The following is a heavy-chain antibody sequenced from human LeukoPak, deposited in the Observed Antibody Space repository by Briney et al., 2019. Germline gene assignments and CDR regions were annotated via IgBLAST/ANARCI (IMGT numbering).Heavy chain of an antibody. CDR3: AKDSTHQRITVVRGIFDC. J-gene: IGHJ4*02. D-gene: IGHD3-10*01. CDR1: GGSISSYY. Sequence: SETLSLTCTVSGGSISSYYWSWIRQPPGKGLEWIGYIYYSGSTNYNPSLKSRVTISVDTSKNQFSLKLSSVTAADTALYYCAKDSTHQRITVVRGIFDCWGQGTLVTVSS. V-gene: IGHV4-59*01. CDR2: IYYSGST.